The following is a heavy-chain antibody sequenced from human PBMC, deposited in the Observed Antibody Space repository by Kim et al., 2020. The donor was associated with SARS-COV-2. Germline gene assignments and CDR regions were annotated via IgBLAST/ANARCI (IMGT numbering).Heavy chain of an antibody. Sequence: SETLSLTCAVYGGSFSGYYWSWIRQPPGKGLEWIGEINHSGSTNYNPSLKSRVTISVDTSKNQFSLKLSSVTAADTAVYYCARGQKVVVAARRSWFDPWGQGTLVTVSS. D-gene: IGHD2-15*01. CDR3: ARGQKVVVAARRSWFDP. V-gene: IGHV4-34*01. CDR1: GGSFSGYY. CDR2: INHSGST. J-gene: IGHJ5*02.